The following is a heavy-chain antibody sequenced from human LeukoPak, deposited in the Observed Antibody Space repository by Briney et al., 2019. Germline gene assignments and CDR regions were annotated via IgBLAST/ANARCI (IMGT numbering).Heavy chain of an antibody. CDR3: AKVGVPLDYYDGELDY. CDR1: GFTFSNYA. J-gene: IGHJ4*02. D-gene: IGHD3-22*01. Sequence: GGSLRLSCAAAGFTFSNYAMTWVRQAPGKGLEWVSSISGSGGSTYYADSVKGRFTISRDNSKNTLYLQMYSLRAEDTAVYYCAKVGVPLDYYDGELDYWGQGTLVTVSS. CDR2: ISGSGGST. V-gene: IGHV3-23*01.